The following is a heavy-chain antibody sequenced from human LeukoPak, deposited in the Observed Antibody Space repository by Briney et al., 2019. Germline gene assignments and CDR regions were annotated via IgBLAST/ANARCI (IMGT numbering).Heavy chain of an antibody. D-gene: IGHD3-22*01. Sequence: ASVKVSCKASGYTLTGYYMHWVRQAPGQGLEWMGWINPNSGGTNYAQKFQGRVTMTRDTSISTAYMELSRLRSDDTAVYYCAREDDSSGAFDYWGQGTLVTVSS. V-gene: IGHV1-2*02. CDR2: INPNSGGT. CDR1: GYTLTGYY. CDR3: AREDDSSGAFDY. J-gene: IGHJ4*02.